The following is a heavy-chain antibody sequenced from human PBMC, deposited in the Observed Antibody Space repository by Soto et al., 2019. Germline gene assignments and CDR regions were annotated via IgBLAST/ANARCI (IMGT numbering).Heavy chain of an antibody. Sequence: GGSLRLSCEASGFTFSTFDMNWVRQAPGKGLEWVSYISSSDDSTHYADSVKGRFTTFRDNAQNSLYLQMNSLRDEDTAVYFCARDRTGIEDFDNWGQGTLVTVSS. J-gene: IGHJ4*02. V-gene: IGHV3-48*02. D-gene: IGHD3-10*01. CDR3: ARDRTGIEDFDN. CDR1: GFTFSTFD. CDR2: ISSSDDST.